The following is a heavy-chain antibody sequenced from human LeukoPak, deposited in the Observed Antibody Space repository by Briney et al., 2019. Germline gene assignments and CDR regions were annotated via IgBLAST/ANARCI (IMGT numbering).Heavy chain of an antibody. CDR2: MNPNSGNT. Sequence: ASVKVSCKASGYTFTSYYINWVRQATGQGLEWMGWMNPNSGNTGYAQKFQGRVTMTRNTSISTAYMELSSLRSEDTAVYYCARGWEFYDILTGYLVPLDYWGQGTLVTVSS. V-gene: IGHV1-8*01. CDR1: GYTFTSYY. D-gene: IGHD3-9*01. CDR3: ARGWEFYDILTGYLVPLDY. J-gene: IGHJ4*02.